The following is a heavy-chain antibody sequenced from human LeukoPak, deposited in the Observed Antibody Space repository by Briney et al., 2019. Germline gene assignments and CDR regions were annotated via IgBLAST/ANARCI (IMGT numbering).Heavy chain of an antibody. J-gene: IGHJ3*02. Sequence: ASVKVSCKASCYTFTSYGISWVRQAPGQGLEWMGWISAYNGNTNYAQKLQGRVTMTTDTSTSTAYMELRSLRSDDTAVYYCARGVYVWGSYRDAFDIWGQGTMVTVSS. V-gene: IGHV1-18*01. D-gene: IGHD3-16*02. CDR2: ISAYNGNT. CDR3: ARGVYVWGSYRDAFDI. CDR1: CYTFTSYG.